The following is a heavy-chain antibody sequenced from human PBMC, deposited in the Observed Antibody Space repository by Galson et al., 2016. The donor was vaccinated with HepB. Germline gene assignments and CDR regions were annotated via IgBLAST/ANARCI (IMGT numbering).Heavy chain of an antibody. Sequence: ETLSLTCYVSGGSVSSGRSYWTWIRQPPGKGLEWIGYVSNTGTTNRNPSLKSRVTISIDTSNNQFSLRLSSVTAADTAVYYCTVQVVLLGHDAFDIWGQGTMVAVSS. J-gene: IGHJ3*02. CDR3: TVQVVLLGHDAFDI. V-gene: IGHV4-61*01. CDR1: GGSVSSGRSY. CDR2: VSNTGTT. D-gene: IGHD2-15*01.